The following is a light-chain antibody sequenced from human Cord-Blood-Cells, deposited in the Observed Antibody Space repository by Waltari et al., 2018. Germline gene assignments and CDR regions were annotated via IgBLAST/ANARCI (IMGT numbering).Light chain of an antibody. CDR3: CSYAGSYTYV. CDR1: SSDVGGSNY. Sequence: QSALTQPRSVSGSHGQSVTISCTGTSSDVGGSNYVSWYQQHPGKAPNLMIYDVSKRPSGVPDRFSGSKSGNTASLTISVLQAEDEADYYCCSYAGSYTYVFGTGTKVTVL. CDR2: DVS. J-gene: IGLJ1*01. V-gene: IGLV2-11*01.